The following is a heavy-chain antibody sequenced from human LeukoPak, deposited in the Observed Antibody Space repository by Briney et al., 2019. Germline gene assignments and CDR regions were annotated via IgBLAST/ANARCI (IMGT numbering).Heavy chain of an antibody. J-gene: IGHJ5*02. CDR2: LRPDGSHK. CDR1: GFTFSGYW. D-gene: IGHD3-3*01. V-gene: IGHV3-7*01. Sequence: GGSLRLSCAASGFTFSGYWMTWVRQAPGKGLERVANLRPDGSHKYYAASVKGRFTIPRDHAKNSLYLQMNGLRADDTAIYYCARDAYDDASESWGQGTLVTVSS. CDR3: ARDAYDDASES.